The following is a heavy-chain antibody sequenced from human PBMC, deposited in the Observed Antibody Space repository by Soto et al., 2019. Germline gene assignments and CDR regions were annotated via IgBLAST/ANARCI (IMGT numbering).Heavy chain of an antibody. CDR2: MNPGSGNT. D-gene: IGHD3-10*01. CDR3: ARMASSGSLNWFDP. CDR1: GYTFTNYE. Sequence: RASVKVSCKASGYTFTNYEITWVRQATGQGLEWMGWMNPGSGNTDYAHKFQGRVTMTRDISINTAYMELSSLGSDDTAIYYCARMASSGSLNWFDPWGQGTLVTVSS. V-gene: IGHV1-8*01. J-gene: IGHJ5*02.